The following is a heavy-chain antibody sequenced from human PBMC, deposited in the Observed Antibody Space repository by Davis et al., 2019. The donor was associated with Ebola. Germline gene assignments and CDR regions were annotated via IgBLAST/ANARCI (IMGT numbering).Heavy chain of an antibody. CDR3: ARWGGYCSGGSCQDY. J-gene: IGHJ4*02. Sequence: GESLKISCAASGFTFSSYSMNWVRQAPGKGLEWVSSISSSSSYIYYADSVKGRFTISRDNAKNSLYLQMNSLRAEDTAVYYCARWGGYCSGGSCQDYWGQGTLVTVSS. D-gene: IGHD2-15*01. CDR1: GFTFSSYS. V-gene: IGHV3-21*01. CDR2: ISSSSSYI.